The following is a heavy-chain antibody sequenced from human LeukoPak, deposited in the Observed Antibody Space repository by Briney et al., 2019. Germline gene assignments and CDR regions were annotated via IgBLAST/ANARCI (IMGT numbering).Heavy chain of an antibody. CDR3: ARDPWGDHNYFDY. J-gene: IGHJ4*02. D-gene: IGHD3-16*01. CDR2: VSWNSGSI. Sequence: GGSLRLSCSASGFTCDDYAMHRVRQAPGKGLEWVSGVSWNSGSIGYADSVKGRFTISRDNAKNSLYLQMNSLRAEDTAVYYCARDPWGDHNYFDYWGQGTLVTVSS. V-gene: IGHV3-9*01. CDR1: GFTCDDYA.